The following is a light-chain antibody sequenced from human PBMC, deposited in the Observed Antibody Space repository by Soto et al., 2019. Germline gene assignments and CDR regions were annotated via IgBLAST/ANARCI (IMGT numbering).Light chain of an antibody. CDR3: CLYAVTFYV. Sequence: SALTQPRSVSGSPGQSVTISCTGTSSDVGTYDFVSWYQQHPGKAPRLMIFDVSERPSGVPDRFSGSKSGNTASLTISGLQAEDEDDYYCCLYAVTFYVFGTGTKGTVL. V-gene: IGLV2-11*01. J-gene: IGLJ1*01. CDR1: SSDVGTYDF. CDR2: DVS.